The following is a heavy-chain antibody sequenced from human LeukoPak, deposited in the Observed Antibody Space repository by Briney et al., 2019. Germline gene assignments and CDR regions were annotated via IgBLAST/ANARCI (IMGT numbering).Heavy chain of an antibody. CDR3: LTMPPRY. J-gene: IGHJ4*02. CDR1: GFTFSGSA. Sequence: GRSLRLSCAASGFTFSGSAMHWVRQASGKGMDWVGRIRSKANSYATAYAASVKGRFTISRDDSKNTAYLQMNSLKTEDTAVYYCLTMPPRYWGQGTLVAVSS. V-gene: IGHV3-73*01. CDR2: IRSKANSYAT. D-gene: IGHD2/OR15-2a*01.